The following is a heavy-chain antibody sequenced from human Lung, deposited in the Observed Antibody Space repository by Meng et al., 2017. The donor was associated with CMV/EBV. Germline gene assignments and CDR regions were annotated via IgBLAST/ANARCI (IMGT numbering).Heavy chain of an antibody. CDR3: ARDPYATGWAG. V-gene: IGHV4-4*02. CDR1: GGSISISTW. J-gene: IGHJ4*02. D-gene: IGHD6-19*01. CDR2: IYHSGGT. Sequence: QMQLKELGPRPVKPSGTLSLTCAVSGGSISISTWWSWVRQHPGKGLEWIGEIYHSGGTNYNPSLRGRVTISLDKSKNQFSLTLRSVTAADTAVYYCARDPYATGWAGWGQGTLVTVSS.